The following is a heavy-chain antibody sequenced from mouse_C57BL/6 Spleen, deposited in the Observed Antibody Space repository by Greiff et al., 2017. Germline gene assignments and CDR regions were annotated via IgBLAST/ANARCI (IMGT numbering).Heavy chain of an antibody. D-gene: IGHD2-4*01. J-gene: IGHJ2*01. Sequence: VQLQQPGAELVRPGSSVKLSCKASGYTFTSYWMHWVKQRPIQGLEWIGNIDPSDSETHYNQKFKDKATVTVDKSSSKAYMQLSSLTSEDSAVYYCARRANDYGYFDYWGQGTTLTVSS. CDR2: IDPSDSET. CDR1: GYTFTSYW. CDR3: ARRANDYGYFDY. V-gene: IGHV1-52*01.